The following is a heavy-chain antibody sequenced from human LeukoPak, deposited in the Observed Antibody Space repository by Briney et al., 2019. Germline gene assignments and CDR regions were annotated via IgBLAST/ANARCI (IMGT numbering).Heavy chain of an antibody. CDR3: ARDPFCGSSTGCYLEDWFDP. Sequence: PGGSLRLSCTASGFKFDDYDMSWGRQVPGKGLGWVSGTTWNGDKTGYADSVRGRFAISRDNTKKSLYLQMSSLRAEDTALYYCARDPFCGSSTGCYLEDWFDPWGPGTLVTVSS. J-gene: IGHJ5*02. D-gene: IGHD2-2*01. CDR2: TTWNGDKT. V-gene: IGHV3-20*04. CDR1: GFKFDDYD.